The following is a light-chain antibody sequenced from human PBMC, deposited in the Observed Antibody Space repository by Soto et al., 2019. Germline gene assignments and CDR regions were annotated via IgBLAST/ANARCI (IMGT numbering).Light chain of an antibody. V-gene: IGLV2-14*01. CDR3: SSFTTSSTLV. Sequence: QSVLTQPASVSGSPGQPITISCTGTSGDVGSFDSVAWYQHNPGKAPKLMIYDVSNRPSGVSSRFSGSKSGNTASLSISGLQTEDEANYYCSSFTTSSTLVFXTGTKVTVL. J-gene: IGLJ1*01. CDR1: SGDVGSFDS. CDR2: DVS.